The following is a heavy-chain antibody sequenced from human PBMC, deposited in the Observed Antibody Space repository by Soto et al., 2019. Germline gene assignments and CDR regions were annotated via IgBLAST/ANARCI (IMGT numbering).Heavy chain of an antibody. CDR2: IYPGDSDT. V-gene: IGHV5-51*01. CDR3: AASLFYYGIDV. J-gene: IGHJ6*02. Sequence: GESLKISCKGSGYTFTNYWIGWVRQMPGKGLEWMGIIYPGDSDTKYNPSFQGQVTISADKSITTTYLQWSSLKASDTAIYYCAASLFYYGIDVWGQGPTGTVSS. CDR1: GYTFTNYW.